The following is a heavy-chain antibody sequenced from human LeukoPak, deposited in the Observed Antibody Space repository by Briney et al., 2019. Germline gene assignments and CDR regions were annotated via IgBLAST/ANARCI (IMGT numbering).Heavy chain of an antibody. Sequence: ASVKVSCKASGYTFTSYDINWVRQATGQGLEWMGWMNPNSKNTGHAQKFQGRVTMTKNTSISTAYMELSSLRSEDTAVYYCAKRGHSYGDFDYWGQGTLVTVSS. J-gene: IGHJ4*02. CDR2: MNPNSKNT. D-gene: IGHD5-18*01. CDR1: GYTFTSYD. CDR3: AKRGHSYGDFDY. V-gene: IGHV1-8*01.